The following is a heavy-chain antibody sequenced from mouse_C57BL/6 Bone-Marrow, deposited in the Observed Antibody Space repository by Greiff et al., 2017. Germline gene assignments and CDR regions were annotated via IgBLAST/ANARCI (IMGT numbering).Heavy chain of an antibody. Sequence: VQLQQSGAELVRPGASVKLSCTASGFNIKDDYMHWVKQRPEQGLEWIGWIDPENGATEYASKFQGKAPITADTSSNTTYLQLSSLTSEDTAVYYCTTLYDYGGDYWGQGTTLTVSS. V-gene: IGHV14-4*01. D-gene: IGHD2-4*01. CDR1: GFNIKDDY. J-gene: IGHJ2*01. CDR3: TTLYDYGGDY. CDR2: IDPENGAT.